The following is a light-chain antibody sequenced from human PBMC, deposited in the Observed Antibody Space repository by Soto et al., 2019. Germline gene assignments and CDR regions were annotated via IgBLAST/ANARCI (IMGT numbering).Light chain of an antibody. V-gene: IGLV2-14*01. CDR3: TSYTTSSTLV. Sequence: QSALTQPASVSGSPGQSITISCTGTSSDVGGYNYVSWYQQYPGKAPKLMIYDVSNRPSGVSYRFSGSKSGNPAPLTISGLQAEDEADYYCTSYTTSSTLVFGTGTKVTVL. CDR2: DVS. CDR1: SSDVGGYNY. J-gene: IGLJ1*01.